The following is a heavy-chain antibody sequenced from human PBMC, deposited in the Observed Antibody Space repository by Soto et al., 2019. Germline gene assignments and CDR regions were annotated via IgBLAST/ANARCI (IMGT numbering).Heavy chain of an antibody. CDR2: IYHSGST. CDR3: ARGGYSGYDYYYYYYGMDV. Sequence: NPSETLSLTCAVSGYSISSGYYWGWIRQPPGKGLEWIGSIYHSGSTYYNPSLKSRVTISVDTSKNQFSLKLSSVTAADTAVYYCARGGYSGYDYYYYYYGMDVWGQGTTVTVSS. D-gene: IGHD5-12*01. J-gene: IGHJ6*02. CDR1: GYSISSGYY. V-gene: IGHV4-38-2*01.